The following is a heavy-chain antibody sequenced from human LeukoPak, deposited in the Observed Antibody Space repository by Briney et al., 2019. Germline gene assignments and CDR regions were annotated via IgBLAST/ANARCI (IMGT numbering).Heavy chain of an antibody. CDR3: ARDWSGVGARVRAFDI. D-gene: IGHD1-26*01. CDR1: GYTFTSYD. Sequence: VASVKVSCKASGYTFTSYDINWVRQATGQGLEWMGWINPNSGGTNYAQKFQGRVTMTRDTSISTAYMELSRLRSDDTAVYYCARDWSGVGARVRAFDIWGQGTMVTVSS. J-gene: IGHJ3*02. CDR2: INPNSGGT. V-gene: IGHV1-2*02.